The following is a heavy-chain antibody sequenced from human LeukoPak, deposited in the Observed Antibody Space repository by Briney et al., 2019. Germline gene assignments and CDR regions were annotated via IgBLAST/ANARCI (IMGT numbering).Heavy chain of an antibody. D-gene: IGHD3-9*01. Sequence: GGSLRLSCAVSGFTFSSYAMSWVRQAPGKGLEWVSAVSGSGGSTYYADSVKGRFTISRDNSKNTLYLQMNSLRAEDTAVYYCAEARSFYYDILTPLGYWGQGTLVTVSS. CDR2: VSGSGGST. CDR1: GFTFSSYA. CDR3: AEARSFYYDILTPLGY. J-gene: IGHJ4*02. V-gene: IGHV3-23*01.